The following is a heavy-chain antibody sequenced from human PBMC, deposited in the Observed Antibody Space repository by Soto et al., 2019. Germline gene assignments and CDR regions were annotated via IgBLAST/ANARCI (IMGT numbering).Heavy chain of an antibody. CDR3: AADLATINLLDY. V-gene: IGHV4-34*01. D-gene: IGHD5-12*01. CDR2: INHSGST. J-gene: IGHJ4*02. CDR1: GGSFSGYY. Sequence: PSETLSLTCAVYGGSFSGYYWTWIRQPPGTGLEWIGEINHSGSTNYNPSLKSRVTISVDTSKNQFSLKLTSVTAADTAVYYCAADLATINLLDYWGQGTLVTVSS.